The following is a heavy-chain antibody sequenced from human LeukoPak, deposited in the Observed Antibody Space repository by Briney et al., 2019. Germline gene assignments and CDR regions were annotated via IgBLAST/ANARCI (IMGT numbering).Heavy chain of an antibody. CDR1: GFTFSSYS. J-gene: IGHJ3*02. V-gene: IGHV3-48*01. D-gene: IGHD3-10*01. CDR2: ISSSSSTI. CDR3: ARDPRGSGSYYVSAFDI. Sequence: PGGSLRLSCTASGFTFSSYSMNWVRQAPGKGLEWVSYISSSSSTIYYADSVKDRFTVSRDNVQNSLYLQMNSLRAEDTAVYHCARDPRGSGSYYVSAFDIWGQGIVVTVSS.